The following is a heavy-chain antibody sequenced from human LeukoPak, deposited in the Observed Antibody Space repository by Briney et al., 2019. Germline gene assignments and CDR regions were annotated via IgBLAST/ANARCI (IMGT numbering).Heavy chain of an antibody. J-gene: IGHJ3*02. V-gene: IGHV4-59*11. CDR2: ISYIGST. CDR3: ARDPTTVTKGLDI. CDR1: GGSFSSHY. D-gene: IGHD4-17*01. Sequence: SETLSLTCTVSGGSFSSHYWSWIRQPPGKGLEWIGYISYIGSTNYNPSLKSRVTISVDTSKNQFSLKLSSVTAADTAVYYCARDPTTVTKGLDIWGQGAMVTVSS.